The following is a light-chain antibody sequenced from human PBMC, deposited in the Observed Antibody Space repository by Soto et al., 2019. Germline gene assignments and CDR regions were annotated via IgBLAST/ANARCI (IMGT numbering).Light chain of an antibody. V-gene: IGKV1-12*01. CDR3: QQSNSFPLT. J-gene: IGKJ4*01. Sequence: DIQMTQSPSSVSASVGDRVTITCRASQGISSRLAWYQQKPGKAPNLLIYAASSLQSGVPSRFSGRGSEPDFTLTIGSLQPEDFATYYCQQSNSFPLTFGGGTKVEIK. CDR1: QGISSR. CDR2: AAS.